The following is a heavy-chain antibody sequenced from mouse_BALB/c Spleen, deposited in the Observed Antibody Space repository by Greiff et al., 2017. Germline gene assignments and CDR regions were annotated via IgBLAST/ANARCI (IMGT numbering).Heavy chain of an antibody. J-gene: IGHJ3*01. CDR1: GYTFTSYY. Sequence: VQLQQSGAELVKPGASVKLSCKASGYTFTSYYMYWVKQRPGQGLEWIGEINPSNGGTNFNEKFKSKATLTVDKSSSTAYMQLSSLTSEDSAVYYCTIPLDGYVAWFAYWGQGTLVTVSA. CDR2: INPSNGGT. CDR3: TIPLDGYVAWFAY. D-gene: IGHD2-3*01. V-gene: IGHV1S81*02.